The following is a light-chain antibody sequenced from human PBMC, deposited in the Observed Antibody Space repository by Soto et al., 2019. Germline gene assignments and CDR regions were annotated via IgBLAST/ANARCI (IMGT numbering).Light chain of an antibody. CDR2: TND. V-gene: IGLV1-44*01. Sequence: QSVLTQPPSTSGTPGQRVTISCSGSSSNVGINSVNWYQQFPGAAPRLLIYTNDQRPSGVPGRFSGSKSGTSASLAISGLRSEDEADYYCSAWEDSLYGLLFGGGTKLTVL. J-gene: IGLJ2*01. CDR1: SSNVGINS. CDR3: SAWEDSLYGLL.